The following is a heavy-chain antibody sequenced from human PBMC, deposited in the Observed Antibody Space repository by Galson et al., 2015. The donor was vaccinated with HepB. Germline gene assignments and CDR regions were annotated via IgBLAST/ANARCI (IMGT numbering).Heavy chain of an antibody. CDR2: ITPIFGAA. Sequence: SVKVSCKASGGTFSNYAISWVRQAPGQGLEWMGGITPIFGAANYAQKFQGRVTITADDSTSTAYMELSSLRSEDTAVYYCASRGYGYYDSSGDYYYGMDVWGQGTTVTVSS. CDR1: GGTFSNYA. CDR3: ASRGYGYYDSSGDYYYGMDV. D-gene: IGHD3-22*01. V-gene: IGHV1-69*13. J-gene: IGHJ6*02.